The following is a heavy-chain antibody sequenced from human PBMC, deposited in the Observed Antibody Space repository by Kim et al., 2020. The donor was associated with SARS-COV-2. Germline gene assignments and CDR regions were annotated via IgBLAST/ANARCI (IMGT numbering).Heavy chain of an antibody. CDR3: ARSPSCGGDCPSAGAFDI. Sequence: MSRVTVSVDESKNQFSLKLSSVTAADTAVYYCARSPSCGGDCPSAGAFDIWGQGTMVTVSS. J-gene: IGHJ3*02. V-gene: IGHV4-4*02. D-gene: IGHD2-21*02.